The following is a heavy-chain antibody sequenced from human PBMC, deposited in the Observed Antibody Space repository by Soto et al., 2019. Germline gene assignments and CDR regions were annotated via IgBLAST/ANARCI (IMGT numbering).Heavy chain of an antibody. V-gene: IGHV3-53*01. CDR3: ARLWFGEFTEGGWFDP. CDR1: GFTVSSNY. CDR2: IYSGGST. J-gene: IGHJ5*02. D-gene: IGHD3-10*01. Sequence: EVQLVESGGGLIQPGGSLRLSCAASGFTVSSNYMSWVRQAPGKGLEWVSVIYSGGSTYYADSVKGRFTISRDNSKXXLYLQMNSLRAEDTAVYYCARLWFGEFTEGGWFDPWGQGTLVTVSS.